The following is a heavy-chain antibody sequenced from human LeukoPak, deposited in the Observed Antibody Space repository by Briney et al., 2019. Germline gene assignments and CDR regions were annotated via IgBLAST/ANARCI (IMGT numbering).Heavy chain of an antibody. D-gene: IGHD2-2*01. CDR2: IYASGGT. CDR1: APSISSHS. Sequence: SETLSLTRTLAAPSISSHSSGSIRQPAGNGLEWIGRIYASGGTNYNPSLKSRLTISVDKSKNQFSLRLSSVTAADTAVYYCARSVGYCSSASCYVNWFDPWGQGTLVTVSS. V-gene: IGHV4-4*07. CDR3: ARSVGYCSSASCYVNWFDP. J-gene: IGHJ5*02.